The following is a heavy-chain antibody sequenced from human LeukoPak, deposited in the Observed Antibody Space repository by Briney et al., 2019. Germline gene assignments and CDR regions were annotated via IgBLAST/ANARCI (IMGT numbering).Heavy chain of an antibody. J-gene: IGHJ5*02. CDR3: TTPFFVVPSS. CDR2: IKSKTDGGAT. Sequence: GGSLRLSCAASGFTFSNAWMNWVRQAPGKGLECGGRIKSKTDGGATDYAAPVKGRFTISRDDSKNPLYLQMNSLKTEDTAVYYCTTPFFVVPSSWGQGALVTVSS. D-gene: IGHD3-16*02. CDR1: GFTFSNAW. V-gene: IGHV3-15*01.